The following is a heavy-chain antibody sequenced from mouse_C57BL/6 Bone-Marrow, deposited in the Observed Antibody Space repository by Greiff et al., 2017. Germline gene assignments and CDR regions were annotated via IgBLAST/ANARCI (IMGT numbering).Heavy chain of an antibody. CDR3: ARNRAYYSNRYYFDY. D-gene: IGHD2-5*01. Sequence: VKLQQPGAELVMPGASVKLSCKASGYTFTSYWMHWVKQRPGQGLEWIGEIDPSDSYTNYNQKFKGKSTLTVDKSSSTAYMQLSSLTSEDSAVYYCARNRAYYSNRYYFDYWGQGTTLTVSS. J-gene: IGHJ2*01. CDR2: IDPSDSYT. CDR1: GYTFTSYW. V-gene: IGHV1-69*01.